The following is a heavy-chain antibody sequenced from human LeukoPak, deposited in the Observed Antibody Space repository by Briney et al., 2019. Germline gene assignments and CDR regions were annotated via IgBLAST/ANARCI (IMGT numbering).Heavy chain of an antibody. Sequence: ASVKVSCKASGYTFTGYYMHWVRQAPGQGLEWMGWINPNSGGTNYAQKFQGRVTMTRDTSISTAYMELSRLRSDDTAVYYCARGLRAVLASRGYNWFDPWGQGTLVTVSS. J-gene: IGHJ5*02. CDR3: ARGLRAVLASRGYNWFDP. CDR1: GYTFTGYY. CDR2: INPNSGGT. D-gene: IGHD2-8*01. V-gene: IGHV1-2*02.